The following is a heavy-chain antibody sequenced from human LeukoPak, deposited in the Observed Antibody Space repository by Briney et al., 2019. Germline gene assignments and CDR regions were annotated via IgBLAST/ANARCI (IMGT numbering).Heavy chain of an antibody. CDR1: GGSISSSNW. CDR3: ARAGITMASSDAFDI. CDR2: IYHSGST. D-gene: IGHD3-10*01. Sequence: KTSETLSLTCAVSGGSISSSNWWSWVRRPPGKGLEWIGEIYHSGSTNYNPSLKSRVTISVDKSKNQFSLKLSSVTAADTAVYYCARAGITMASSDAFDIWGQGTMVTVSS. J-gene: IGHJ3*02. V-gene: IGHV4-4*02.